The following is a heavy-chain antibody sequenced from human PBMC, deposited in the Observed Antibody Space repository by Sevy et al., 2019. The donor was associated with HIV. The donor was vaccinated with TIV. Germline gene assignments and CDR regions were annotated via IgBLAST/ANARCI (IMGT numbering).Heavy chain of an antibody. CDR3: ARVRGNLGYGMDV. CDR1: GFTFSSYS. CDR2: ITSSGSTI. Sequence: GGSLRLSCAASGFTFSSYSMNWVRQAPGKGLEWVSYITSSGSTIYYADSVKGRFTISRDNAKNSVYLRMHSPRGEDTAVYYCARVRGNLGYGMDVWGQGTTVTVSS. V-gene: IGHV3-48*01. D-gene: IGHD3-16*01. J-gene: IGHJ6*02.